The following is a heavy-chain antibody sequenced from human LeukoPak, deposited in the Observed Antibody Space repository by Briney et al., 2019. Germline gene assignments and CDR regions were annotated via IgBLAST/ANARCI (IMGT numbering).Heavy chain of an antibody. CDR2: ISYDGSNK. J-gene: IGHJ4*02. D-gene: IGHD3-22*01. V-gene: IGHV3-30*03. Sequence: PGGSLRLSCAASGFTFSSYGMHWVRQAPGKGLEWVAVISYDGSNKYYADSVKGRFTISRDNSKNTLYLQMNSLRAEDTAVYYCARGSGYYYYWGQGTLVTVSS. CDR1: GFTFSSYG. CDR3: ARGSGYYYY.